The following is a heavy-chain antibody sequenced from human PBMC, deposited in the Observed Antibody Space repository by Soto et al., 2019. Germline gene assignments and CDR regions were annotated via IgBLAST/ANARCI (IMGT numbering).Heavy chain of an antibody. Sequence: ESGGGVVQPGRSLRLSCAASGFTFSSYGMHWVRQAPGKGLEWVAVISYDGSNKYYADSVKGRFTISRDNSKNTLYLQMNSLRAEDTAVYYCAKPSPPYYYYGMDVWGQGTTVTVSS. CDR3: AKPSPPYYYYGMDV. J-gene: IGHJ6*02. D-gene: IGHD6-6*01. CDR1: GFTFSSYG. CDR2: ISYDGSNK. V-gene: IGHV3-30*18.